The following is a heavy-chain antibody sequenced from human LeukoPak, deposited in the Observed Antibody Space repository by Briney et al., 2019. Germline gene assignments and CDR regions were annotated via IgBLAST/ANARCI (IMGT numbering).Heavy chain of an antibody. CDR1: GFTFDSYA. CDR3: SRSSSWYFPFDY. V-gene: IGHV3-30-3*01. Sequence: GRSLRLSCAASGFTFDSYAMHWVRQAPGKGLEWVALISYDGNSQYNADSVKGRFTISRDNAKNSLYLQMNSLRAEDTALYYCSRSSSWYFPFDYWGQGTLVTVSS. CDR2: ISYDGNSQ. J-gene: IGHJ4*02. D-gene: IGHD6-13*01.